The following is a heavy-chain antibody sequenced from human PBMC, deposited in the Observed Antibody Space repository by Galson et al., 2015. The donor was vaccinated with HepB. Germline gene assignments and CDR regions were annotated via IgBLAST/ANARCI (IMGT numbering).Heavy chain of an antibody. Sequence: SLRLSCAASGFPFSSYEMNWVRQSPGKGLQWISYINSGGGTKYYADSLKGRFTISRDNAKKSLYLQINSLRAEDTGVYYWARDRDTLIRGIVTPGGYDAFGIWGQGTMVTVSS. CDR2: INSGGGTK. D-gene: IGHD3-10*01. V-gene: IGHV3-48*03. CDR3: ARDRDTLIRGIVTPGGYDAFGI. J-gene: IGHJ3*02. CDR1: GFPFSSYE.